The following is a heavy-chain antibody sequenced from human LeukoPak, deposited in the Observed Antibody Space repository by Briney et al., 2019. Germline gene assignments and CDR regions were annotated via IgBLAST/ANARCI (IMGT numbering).Heavy chain of an antibody. Sequence: ASVKVSCKASGYTFTSYYMHWVRQAPGQGLEWMGRINPNSGGTNYAQKFQGRVTMTRDTSISTAYMELSRLRSDDTAVYYCARGYRTVGAIEYFQHWGRGTLVTVSS. V-gene: IGHV1-2*06. CDR3: ARGYRTVGAIEYFQH. D-gene: IGHD1-26*01. J-gene: IGHJ1*01. CDR1: GYTFTSYY. CDR2: INPNSGGT.